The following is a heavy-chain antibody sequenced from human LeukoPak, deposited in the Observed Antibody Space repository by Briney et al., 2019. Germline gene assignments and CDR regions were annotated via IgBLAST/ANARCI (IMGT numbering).Heavy chain of an antibody. J-gene: IGHJ4*02. Sequence: PGRSLRLSCAASGFTFSSYGMHWVRQAPGKGLEWVAVISYDGSNKYYADSVKGRFTISRDNSKNTLYLQMNSLRAEDTAVYYCAKVHYHDSSGPPIDFDYWGQGTLVTVSS. CDR1: GFTFSSYG. D-gene: IGHD3-22*01. V-gene: IGHV3-30*18. CDR3: AKVHYHDSSGPPIDFDY. CDR2: ISYDGSNK.